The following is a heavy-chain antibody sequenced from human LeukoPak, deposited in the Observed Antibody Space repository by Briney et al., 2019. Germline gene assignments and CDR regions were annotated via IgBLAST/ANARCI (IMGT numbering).Heavy chain of an antibody. CDR3: ARVTATYYYGSGSPDYFDY. J-gene: IGHJ4*02. CDR2: IYYSWST. Sequence: SETRSLTCTVSGGSISSYYWSWIRQPPGKGLEWIGYIYYSWSTNYNPSLKSRVTISVDTSKNQFSLKLSSVTAADTAVYYCARVTATYYYGSGSPDYFDYWGQGTLVTVSS. CDR1: GGSISSYY. V-gene: IGHV4-59*01. D-gene: IGHD3-10*01.